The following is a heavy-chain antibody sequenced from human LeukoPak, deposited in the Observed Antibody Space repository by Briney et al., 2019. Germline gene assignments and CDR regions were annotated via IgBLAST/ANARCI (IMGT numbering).Heavy chain of an antibody. Sequence: ASVKVSCKASGYTFTSYYMHWVRQAPGQGLEWMGIINPSGGSTSYARKFQGRVTMTRDTSTGTVYMEQSSLRSEDTAVYYCARDTGDYYDSSGYIDYWGQGTLVTVSS. J-gene: IGHJ4*02. D-gene: IGHD3-22*01. CDR2: INPSGGST. V-gene: IGHV1-46*01. CDR1: GYTFTSYY. CDR3: ARDTGDYYDSSGYIDY.